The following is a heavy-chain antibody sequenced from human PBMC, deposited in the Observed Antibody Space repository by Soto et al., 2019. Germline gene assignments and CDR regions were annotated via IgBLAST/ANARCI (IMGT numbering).Heavy chain of an antibody. CDR2: TYYRSKWYY. J-gene: IGHJ4*02. CDR3: ARESCRWIPHSQFEY. CDR1: GDSVSSNSAA. Sequence: SQTLSLTCAISGDSVSSNSAAWNWIRQSPSRGLEWLGRTYYRSKWYYDYAVSVKTRITISPDTSKNQFSLLLNSVTPEDTAVYYCARESCRWIPHSQFEYWGQGTQVTVSS. V-gene: IGHV6-1*01. D-gene: IGHD5-18*01.